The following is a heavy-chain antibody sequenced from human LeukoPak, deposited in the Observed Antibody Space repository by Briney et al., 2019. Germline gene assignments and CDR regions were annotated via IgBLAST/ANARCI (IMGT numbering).Heavy chain of an antibody. D-gene: IGHD6-13*01. CDR3: ARVRGRIAAAGDLDY. CDR1: GGSISSYY. V-gene: IGHV4-59*01. Sequence: PSETLSLTYTVSGGSISSYYWSWIRQPPGKGLEWIGYIYYSGSTNYNPSLKSRVTISVDTSKNQFSLKLSSVTAADTAVYYCARVRGRIAAAGDLDYWGQGTLVTVSS. CDR2: IYYSGST. J-gene: IGHJ4*02.